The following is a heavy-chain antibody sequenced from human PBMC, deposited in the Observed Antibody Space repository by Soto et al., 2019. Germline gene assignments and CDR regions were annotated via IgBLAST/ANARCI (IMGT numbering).Heavy chain of an antibody. V-gene: IGHV5-10-1*01. J-gene: IGHJ6*02. D-gene: IGHD3-22*01. Sequence: GESLKISGNGSGYSFTSYWISWVRQMPGKGLEWMGRIDPSDSYTNYSPSFQGHVTISADKSISTAYLQWSSLKASDTAMYYCARAPHYYDSSGYPRAYYGMDVWGQGTTVTVSS. CDR2: IDPSDSYT. CDR3: ARAPHYYDSSGYPRAYYGMDV. CDR1: GYSFTSYW.